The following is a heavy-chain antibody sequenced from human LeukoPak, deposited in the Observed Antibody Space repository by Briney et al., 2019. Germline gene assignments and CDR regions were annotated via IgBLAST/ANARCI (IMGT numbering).Heavy chain of an antibody. CDR1: GFTFSSYG. D-gene: IGHD1-14*01. J-gene: IGHJ6*02. CDR2: ISYDGSNK. CDR3: AKGGPSLTPPYYYGMDV. Sequence: GGPLRLSCAASGFTFSSYGMHWVRQAPGKGLEWVAVISYDGSNKYYADSVKGRFTISRDNSKNTLYLQMNSLRAEDTAVYYCAKGGPSLTPPYYYGMDVWGQGTTVTVSS. V-gene: IGHV3-30*18.